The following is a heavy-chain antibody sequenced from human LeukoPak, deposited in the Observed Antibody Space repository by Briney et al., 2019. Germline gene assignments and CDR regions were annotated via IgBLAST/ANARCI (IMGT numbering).Heavy chain of an antibody. J-gene: IGHJ5*02. D-gene: IGHD5/OR15-5a*01. CDR1: GGSISSSSYY. V-gene: IGHV4-39*01. Sequence: SETLSLTCTVSGGSISSSSYYWGWIRQPPGKGLEWIGSIYYSGSTYYNPSLKSRVTISVDTSKNQFSLKLSSVTAADTAVYYCASEISTVTGWFDRWGQGTLVTVSS. CDR3: ASEISTVTGWFDR. CDR2: IYYSGST.